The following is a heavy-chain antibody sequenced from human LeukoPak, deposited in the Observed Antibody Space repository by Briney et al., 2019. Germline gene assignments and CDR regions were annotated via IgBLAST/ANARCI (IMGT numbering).Heavy chain of an antibody. Sequence: SVKFSCKASGGTFTSYAISWVRQAPGQGLEWMGRIIPIFGTANYAQKFQGRVTITTDESTSTAYMELSSLRSEDTAVYYCARDSYGLDYYYYMDGWGKGTTVTVSS. J-gene: IGHJ6*03. V-gene: IGHV1-69*05. CDR2: IIPIFGTA. D-gene: IGHD5-18*01. CDR3: ARDSYGLDYYYYMDG. CDR1: GGTFTSYA.